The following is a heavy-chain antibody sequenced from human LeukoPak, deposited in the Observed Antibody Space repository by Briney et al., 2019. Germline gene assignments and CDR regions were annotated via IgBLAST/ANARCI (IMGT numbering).Heavy chain of an antibody. J-gene: IGHJ2*01. Sequence: PGGSLRLSCAASGFTVSSNYMSWVRQAPGKGLEWVSVIYSGGSIYYADSVKGRFTISRDNSKNTLYLQMNSLRAEDTAVYYCARDRRVAAYWYFDLWGRGTLVTVSS. V-gene: IGHV3-53*01. CDR2: IYSGGSI. CDR3: ARDRRVAAYWYFDL. D-gene: IGHD2-15*01. CDR1: GFTVSSNY.